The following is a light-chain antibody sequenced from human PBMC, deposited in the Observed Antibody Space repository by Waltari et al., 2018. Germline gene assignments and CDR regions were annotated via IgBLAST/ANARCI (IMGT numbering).Light chain of an antibody. J-gene: IGKJ4*01. CDR3: HQSSSFPLT. Sequence: EIVLTQSPAFRSVTLKEQVPITCQASQSIGNSLHWYQQKPDQSPTLLIKYASQSMSGVPARFRGSGAGTDVTLTVNSLEAEDGATYYCHQSSSFPLTFGGGTKVEIK. V-gene: IGKV6-21*02. CDR1: QSIGNS. CDR2: YAS.